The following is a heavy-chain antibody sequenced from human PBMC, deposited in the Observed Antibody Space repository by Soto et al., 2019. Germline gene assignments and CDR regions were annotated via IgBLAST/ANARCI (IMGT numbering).Heavy chain of an antibody. CDR3: ARGQLGYCSGGSCYFDPYYYYYMDV. Sequence: SETLSLTXAVYGGSFSGFYWSWIRQPPGKGLEWIGEINHSGSTNYNPSLKSRVTISVDTSKNQFSLKLSSVTAADTAVYYCARGQLGYCSGGSCYFDPYYYYYMDVWGKGTTVTVSS. CDR1: GGSFSGFY. V-gene: IGHV4-34*01. J-gene: IGHJ6*03. CDR2: INHSGST. D-gene: IGHD2-15*01.